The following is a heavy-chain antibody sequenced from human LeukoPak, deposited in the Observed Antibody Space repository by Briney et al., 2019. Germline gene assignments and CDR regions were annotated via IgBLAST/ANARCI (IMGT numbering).Heavy chain of an antibody. J-gene: IGHJ4*02. Sequence: SETLSLTCTVSGGSISGYYWTWIRQPPGRGLEWIGYIYYTGSTNYNPSLKSRVTISVDTSKNQFSLNLSSVTAADTALYYCARFDRDGYNLDYWGQGTLVTVSS. CDR3: ARFDRDGYNLDY. D-gene: IGHD5-24*01. CDR2: IYYTGST. V-gene: IGHV4-59*01. CDR1: GGSISGYY.